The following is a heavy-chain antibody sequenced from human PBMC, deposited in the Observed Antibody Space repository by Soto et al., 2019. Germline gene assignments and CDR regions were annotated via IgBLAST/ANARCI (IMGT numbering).Heavy chain of an antibody. CDR3: ARDGYCSGGSCYSVPVFDY. CDR2: INSDGSST. CDR1: GFTFSSYW. D-gene: IGHD2-15*01. V-gene: IGHV3-74*01. Sequence: GGSLRLSCAASGFTFSSYWMHWVRQAPGKGLVWVSHINSDGSSTTYADSVKGRFTISRDNSKNTLYLQMNSLRAEDTAVYYCARDGYCSGGSCYSVPVFDYWGQGTLVTVS. J-gene: IGHJ4*02.